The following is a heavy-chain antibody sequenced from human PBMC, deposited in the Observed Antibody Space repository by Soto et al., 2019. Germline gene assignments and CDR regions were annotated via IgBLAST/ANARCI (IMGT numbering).Heavy chain of an antibody. J-gene: IGHJ6*02. Sequence: ASVKVSCKASGYTFTGYYVHWVRQAPGQGLEWMGWINPNSGDTYLAQRFQGRVTMNRDTSIGTAYMELRGLTSDDTAEYYCARGGAIVAAGTRVYLYNAMDVWGQGTTVTVS. V-gene: IGHV1-2*02. CDR2: INPNSGDT. CDR1: GYTFTGYY. CDR3: ARGGAIVAAGTRVYLYNAMDV. D-gene: IGHD1-26*01.